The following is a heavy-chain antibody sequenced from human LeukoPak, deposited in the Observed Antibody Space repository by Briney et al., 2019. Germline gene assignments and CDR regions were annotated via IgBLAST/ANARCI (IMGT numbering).Heavy chain of an antibody. CDR1: GYTFTTYY. CDR2: INPTSGST. J-gene: IGHJ4*02. D-gene: IGHD6-19*01. V-gene: IGHV1-46*01. CDR3: ARDEAVAGHGPFDY. Sequence: GASVKVSCKASGYTFTTYYMHWVRQAPGQGLEWLGIINPTSGSTSYAQKFHGRVTMTRDTSTSSVYMELSSLRSEDTAVYYCARDEAVAGHGPFDYWGQGTLVTVSS.